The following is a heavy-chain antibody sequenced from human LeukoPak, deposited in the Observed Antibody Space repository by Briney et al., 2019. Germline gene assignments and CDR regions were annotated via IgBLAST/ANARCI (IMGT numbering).Heavy chain of an antibody. CDR3: ARLYYYDSSGYYYYFDY. CDR1: GGSISNYY. CDR2: IHYSGST. Sequence: SETLSLTCTVSGGSISNYYWSWIRQPPGKGLEWIGYIHYSGSTNYNPSLKSRVTISVDTSKNQFSLKLSSVTAADTAVYYCARLYYYDSSGYYYYFDYWGQGTLVTVSS. D-gene: IGHD3-22*01. J-gene: IGHJ4*02. V-gene: IGHV4-59*01.